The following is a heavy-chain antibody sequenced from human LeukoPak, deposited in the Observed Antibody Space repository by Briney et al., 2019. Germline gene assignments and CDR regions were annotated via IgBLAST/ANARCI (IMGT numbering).Heavy chain of an antibody. CDR2: ISWNSGSI. CDR1: GFTFDDYA. V-gene: IGHV3-9*01. Sequence: GGSLRLSCAASGFTFDDYAMHWVRQAPGKGLEWVSGISWNSGSIGYADSVKGRFTISRDNAKNSLYLQMNSLRAEDTALYYCAKDAEAAAGTELNYWGQGTLVTVSS. J-gene: IGHJ4*02. CDR3: AKDAEAAAGTELNY. D-gene: IGHD6-13*01.